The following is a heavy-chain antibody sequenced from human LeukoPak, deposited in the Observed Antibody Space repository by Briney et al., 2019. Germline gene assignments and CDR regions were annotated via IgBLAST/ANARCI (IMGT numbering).Heavy chain of an antibody. V-gene: IGHV1-69*13. D-gene: IGHD3-22*01. J-gene: IGHJ4*02. Sequence: SVKVSCKASGGTLSSYAISWVRQAPGQGLEWMGGIIPIFGTANYAQKFQGRVTITADESTSTAYMELSSLRSEDTAVYYCARDSYYYDSSGYYGPFDYWGQGTLVTVSS. CDR1: GGTLSSYA. CDR2: IIPIFGTA. CDR3: ARDSYYYDSSGYYGPFDY.